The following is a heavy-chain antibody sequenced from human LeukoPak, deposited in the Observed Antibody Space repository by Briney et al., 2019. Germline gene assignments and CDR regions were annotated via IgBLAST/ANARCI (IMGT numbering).Heavy chain of an antibody. D-gene: IGHD6-19*01. CDR1: GLTFSSYG. CDR3: AAAGPYSSGWYAFDI. J-gene: IGHJ3*02. CDR2: ISYDGSNK. Sequence: GRSLRLSCAASGLTFSSYGMHWVRQAPGKGLEWVAVISYDGSNKYYADSVKGRFTISRDNSKNTLYLQMNSLRAEDTAVYYCAAAGPYSSGWYAFDIWGQGTMVTVSS. V-gene: IGHV3-30*03.